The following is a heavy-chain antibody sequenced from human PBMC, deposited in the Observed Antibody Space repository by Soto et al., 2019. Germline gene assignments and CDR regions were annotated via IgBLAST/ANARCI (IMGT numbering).Heavy chain of an antibody. J-gene: IGHJ4*02. V-gene: IGHV3-13*01. CDR2: IGTGGDT. Sequence: VQLVESGGGLVQPGGSLRLSCAASGFTFSNYDMQWVRQVTGRGLEWVSAIGTGGDTYYAGSVKGRFTISRENAKNSLYLQMNSLRAGDTAVYYCTRGALGFDYWGQGTLVTVSS. D-gene: IGHD3-16*01. CDR3: TRGALGFDY. CDR1: GFTFSNYD.